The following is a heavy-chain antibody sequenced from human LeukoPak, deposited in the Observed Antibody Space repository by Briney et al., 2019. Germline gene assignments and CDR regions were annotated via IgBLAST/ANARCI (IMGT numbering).Heavy chain of an antibody. Sequence: PGGSLRLSCAASGFTFSSYWMSWVRQAPGKGLEWVANVKQDGSEKYYVDSVKGRFTISRDNAKNSLYLQMNSLRAVDTAVYYCAREQWLVPHDYWGQGTLVTVSS. D-gene: IGHD6-19*01. J-gene: IGHJ4*02. CDR2: VKQDGSEK. CDR1: GFTFSSYW. CDR3: AREQWLVPHDY. V-gene: IGHV3-7*01.